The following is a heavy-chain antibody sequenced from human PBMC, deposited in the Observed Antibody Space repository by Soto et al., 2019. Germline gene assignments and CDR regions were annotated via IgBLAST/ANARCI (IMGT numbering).Heavy chain of an antibody. V-gene: IGHV1-69*13. CDR2: IIPIFGTA. J-gene: IGHJ6*02. CDR3: ARSIVVVPAAISYYYYGMDV. Sequence: SVKVSCKASGGTFSSYAISWVRQAPGQGLEWMGGIIPIFGTANYAQKFQGRVTITADESTSTAYMELSSLRSEDTAVYYCARSIVVVPAAISYYYYGMDVWGQGTTVTVSS. CDR1: GGTFSSYA. D-gene: IGHD2-2*01.